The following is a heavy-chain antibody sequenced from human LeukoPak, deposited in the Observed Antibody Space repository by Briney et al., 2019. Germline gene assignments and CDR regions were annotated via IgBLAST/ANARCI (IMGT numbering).Heavy chain of an antibody. D-gene: IGHD4-23*01. CDR3: GRDGTGAATVVTH. CDR2: ISYDGSNK. CDR1: GFTFSAYA. Sequence: GGSLRLSCAASGFTFSAYAMHWVRRAPGKGLEWVAVISYDGSNKYYADSVKGRFTISRDNSKNTLHLQMNSLRVEDTAVYYCGRDGTGAATVVTHWGQGTLVTVSS. V-gene: IGHV3-30-3*01. J-gene: IGHJ4*02.